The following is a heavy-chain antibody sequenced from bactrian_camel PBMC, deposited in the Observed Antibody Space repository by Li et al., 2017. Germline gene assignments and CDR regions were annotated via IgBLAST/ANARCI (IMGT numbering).Heavy chain of an antibody. CDR3: AAGPDVGREKRMTAMQLQAFHRNNY. Sequence: QLVESGGGLVQPGGSLRLSCAASGSTFSSYDMNWVRQAPGKGLEWVSTIDSAGSTTYYADSVKGRFTISRDNAMNTVYLQMNDLKPEDTGIYYCAAGPDVGREKRMTAMQLQAFHRNNYWGQGTQVTVS. V-gene: IGHV3S40*01. CDR2: IDSAGSTT. J-gene: IGHJ4*01. D-gene: IGHD1*01. CDR1: GSTFSSYD.